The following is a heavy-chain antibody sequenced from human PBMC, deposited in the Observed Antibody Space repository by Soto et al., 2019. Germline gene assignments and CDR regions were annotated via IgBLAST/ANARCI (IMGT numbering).Heavy chain of an antibody. D-gene: IGHD6-13*01. V-gene: IGHV3-23*01. CDR2: ISGSGGSS. CDR3: AKVTKRVAAGRYEYYKYGMDV. Sequence: PGGSLRLSCAASGFAFSTYAMTWVRQAPGKGLEWVSVISGSGGSSYYAASVKGRFTISRDNSKNTLFLQMNGLRAEDTAVYYCAKVTKRVAAGRYEYYKYGMDVWGQGTTVTVSS. J-gene: IGHJ6*02. CDR1: GFAFSTYA.